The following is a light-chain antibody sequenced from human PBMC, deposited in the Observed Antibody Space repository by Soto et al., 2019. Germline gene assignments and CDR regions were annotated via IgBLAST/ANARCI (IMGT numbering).Light chain of an antibody. J-gene: IGLJ3*02. Sequence: QSVLTQPASVSGSPGQSITFSCTGTSSDVGNYNLVSWYQQHPGKAPKLMIYDGNKRPSGVSTRFSGSKSGNTASLTISGLQAEDEADYYCCSYAGSSSWVFGGGTKVTVL. CDR1: SSDVGNYNL. V-gene: IGLV2-23*01. CDR3: CSYAGSSSWV. CDR2: DGN.